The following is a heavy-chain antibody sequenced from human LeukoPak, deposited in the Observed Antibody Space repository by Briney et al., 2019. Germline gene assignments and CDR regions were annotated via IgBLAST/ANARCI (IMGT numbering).Heavy chain of an antibody. V-gene: IGHV3-23*01. Sequence: GGSLRLSCAASGFTFSSYAMSWVRQAPGKGLEWVSAISGSGGSTYYADSVKGRFTIFRDNSKNTLYLQMNSLRAEDTAVYYCAKGEEYYYDSSGYYDYWGQGTLVTVSS. J-gene: IGHJ4*02. D-gene: IGHD3-22*01. CDR1: GFTFSSYA. CDR2: ISGSGGST. CDR3: AKGEEYYYDSSGYYDY.